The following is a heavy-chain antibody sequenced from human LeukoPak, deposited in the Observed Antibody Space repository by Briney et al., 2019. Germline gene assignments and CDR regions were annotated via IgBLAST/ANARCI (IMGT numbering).Heavy chain of an antibody. Sequence: SETLSLTCTVSGGSISSYYWSWIRQHPGKGLEWIGYIYYSGNTYYNPSLKSRVTISVDTSKNQFSLKLSSVTAADTAVYYCARDLGSSSPFTFDPWGQGIPVTVSS. J-gene: IGHJ5*02. CDR1: GGSISSYY. D-gene: IGHD6-13*01. CDR2: IYYSGNT. CDR3: ARDLGSSSPFTFDP. V-gene: IGHV4-59*06.